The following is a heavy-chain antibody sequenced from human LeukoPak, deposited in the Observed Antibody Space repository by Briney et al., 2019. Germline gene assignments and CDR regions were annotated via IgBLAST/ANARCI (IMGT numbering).Heavy chain of an antibody. CDR2: ISSSGSTI. CDR1: GFTFSDYY. V-gene: IGHV3-11*01. Sequence: GGSLRLSCAASGFTFSDYYMSWIRQAPGKGLEGVSYISSSGSTIYYADSVKGRFTISRDNAKNSLYLQMNSLRAEDTAVYYCASLITMVRGVTYWGQGTLVTVSS. J-gene: IGHJ4*02. CDR3: ASLITMVRGVTY. D-gene: IGHD3-10*01.